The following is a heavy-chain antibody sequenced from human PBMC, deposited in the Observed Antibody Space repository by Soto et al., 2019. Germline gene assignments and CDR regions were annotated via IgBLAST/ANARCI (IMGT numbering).Heavy chain of an antibody. CDR3: TRDSSGDYGWFDS. Sequence: SETLSLTCTVSGGSIASGDYYWSWIRQRPGKGLQWIGYIYFSGSTYYHPSLKSRVTISLDTSKNQFSLNLRSVTAADTAVYYCTRDSSGDYGWFDSWGQGTVVTVSS. CDR2: IYFSGST. D-gene: IGHD4-17*01. J-gene: IGHJ5*01. V-gene: IGHV4-31*03. CDR1: GGSIASGDYY.